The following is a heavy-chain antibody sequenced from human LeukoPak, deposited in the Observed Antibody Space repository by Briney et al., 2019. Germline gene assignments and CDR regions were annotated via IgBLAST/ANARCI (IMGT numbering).Heavy chain of an antibody. Sequence: ASVKVSCKASGYTFTSYGISWVRQAPGQGLEWMGWISAYNGNTNYAQKLQGRVTMTTDTSTSTAYMELRSLRSDDTAVYYCARAIYYDFWRVNYFDYWGQGTLVTVSS. CDR3: ARAIYYDFWRVNYFDY. CDR2: ISAYNGNT. CDR1: GYTFTSYG. D-gene: IGHD3-3*01. J-gene: IGHJ4*02. V-gene: IGHV1-18*01.